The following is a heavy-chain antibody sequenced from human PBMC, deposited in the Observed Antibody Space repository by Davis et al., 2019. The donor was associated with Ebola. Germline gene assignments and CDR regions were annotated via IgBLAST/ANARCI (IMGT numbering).Heavy chain of an antibody. J-gene: IGHJ6*04. CDR1: GGYISGYY. Sequence: MPSETLSLTCTVSGGYISGYYWSWIRQPPGKGLEWIGYIYYSGSTYYNPSLKSRVTISVDTSKNQFSLKLSSVTAADTAVYYCARDGSGSYYRYYYGMDVWGKGTTVTVSS. CDR3: ARDGSGSYYRYYYGMDV. CDR2: IYYSGST. V-gene: IGHV4-59*12. D-gene: IGHD3-10*01.